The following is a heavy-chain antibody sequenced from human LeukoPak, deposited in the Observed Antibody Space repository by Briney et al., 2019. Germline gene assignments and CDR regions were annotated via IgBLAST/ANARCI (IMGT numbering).Heavy chain of an antibody. D-gene: IGHD6-6*01. Sequence: GGSLRLSCAASGFTFNSYAMSWVRQAPWERLQWVSGISDSGGNTYYADSVRGRFTISRDNSKNTLYLQMNSLRAVDTAVYYCARHRSSWLIDYWGQGTLVTVSS. J-gene: IGHJ4*02. CDR3: ARHRSSWLIDY. V-gene: IGHV3-23*01. CDR2: ISDSGGNT. CDR1: GFTFNSYA.